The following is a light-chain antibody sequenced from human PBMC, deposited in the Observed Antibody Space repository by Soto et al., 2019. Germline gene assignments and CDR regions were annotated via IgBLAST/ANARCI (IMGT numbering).Light chain of an antibody. CDR3: QQFNNWPHT. J-gene: IGKJ5*01. CDR1: QSVSSN. CDR2: VAS. Sequence: TLTVRAAGGTNLSCMASQSVSSNLAWYQQKPGQAPRLLIYVASYRATGIPARFSGSGSGTEYTLTIRYLQAEDFAVYYCQQFNNWPHTFGQGTRLEI. V-gene: IGKV3-15*01.